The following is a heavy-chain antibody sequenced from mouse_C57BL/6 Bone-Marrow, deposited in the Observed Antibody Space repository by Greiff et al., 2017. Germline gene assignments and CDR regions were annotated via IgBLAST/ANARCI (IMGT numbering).Heavy chain of an antibody. CDR2: IYPRDGST. V-gene: IGHV1-78*01. J-gene: IGHJ3*01. D-gene: IGHD1-1*01. CDR1: GYTFTDHT. CDR3: TTFYYYGSSLAWFAY. Sequence: VQLQQSDAELVKPGASVKISCKVSGYTFTDHTIHWMKQRPEQGLEWIGYIYPRDGSTKYNEKFKGKATITADTSSNTAYLQLSSLTSEDTAVYYCTTFYYYGSSLAWFAYWGQGTLVTVSA.